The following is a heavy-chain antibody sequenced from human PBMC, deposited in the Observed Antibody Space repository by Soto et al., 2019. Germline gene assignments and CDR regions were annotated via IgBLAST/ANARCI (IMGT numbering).Heavy chain of an antibody. Sequence: PGESLKISCKGSGYSFTSYWIGWVRQMPGKGLEWMGIIYPGDSDTRYSPSFQGQVTISADKSISTGYLQWSSLKASDTAMYYCARVKWELLDAFDIWGQGTMVTVS. CDR3: ARVKWELLDAFDI. CDR2: IYPGDSDT. CDR1: GYSFTSYW. J-gene: IGHJ3*02. D-gene: IGHD1-26*01. V-gene: IGHV5-51*01.